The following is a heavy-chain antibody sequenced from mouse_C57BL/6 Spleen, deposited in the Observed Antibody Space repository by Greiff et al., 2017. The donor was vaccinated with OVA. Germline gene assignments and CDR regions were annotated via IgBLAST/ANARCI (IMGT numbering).Heavy chain of an antibody. D-gene: IGHD2-3*01. CDR1: GYTFTSYW. CDR2: INPSSGYT. V-gene: IGHV1-7*01. CDR3: ARPPIYDGYLPYYFDY. Sequence: QVQLQQSGAELAKPGASVKLSCKASGYTFTSYWTHWVKQRPGQGLEWIGYINPSSGYTKYNQKFKDKATLTADKSSSTAYMQLSSLTYEDSAVYYCARPPIYDGYLPYYFDYWGQGTTLTVSS. J-gene: IGHJ2*01.